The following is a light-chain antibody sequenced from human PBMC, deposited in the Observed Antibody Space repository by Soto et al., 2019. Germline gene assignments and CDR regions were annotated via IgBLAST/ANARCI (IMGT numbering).Light chain of an antibody. J-gene: IGLJ2*01. Sequence: QSVLTQPPSVSGAPGQRVTISCTGSRSNIGAGYDVHWYQQLPGTAPKLLIYGNTNRRSGVPKRSSGSKSGTSASLAITGLQAEDEADYYCQSYDSSLSGSVVFGGGTQLTVL. CDR3: QSYDSSLSGSVV. CDR2: GNT. V-gene: IGLV1-40*01. CDR1: RSNIGAGYD.